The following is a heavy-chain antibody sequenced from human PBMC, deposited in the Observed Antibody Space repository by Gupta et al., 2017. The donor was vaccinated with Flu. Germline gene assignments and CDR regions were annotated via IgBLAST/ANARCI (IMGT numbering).Heavy chain of an antibody. V-gene: IGHV3-23*01. CDR2: ISGSGGST. CDR3: AKDHSSGWGYFDY. D-gene: IGHD6-19*01. J-gene: IGHJ4*02. Sequence: RQAPGKGLEWVSAISGSGGSTYYADSVKGRFTISRDNSKNTLYLQMNSLRAEDTAVYYCAKDHSSGWGYFDYWCQGTLVTVSS.